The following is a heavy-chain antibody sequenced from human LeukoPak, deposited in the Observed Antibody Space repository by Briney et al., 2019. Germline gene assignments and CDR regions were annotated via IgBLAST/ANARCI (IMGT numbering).Heavy chain of an antibody. J-gene: IGHJ4*02. Sequence: PGGSLRLSCAASGFTFSSYGMHWVRQAPGKGLEWVAVISYDGPNKYYADSVKGRFTISRDNAKNSLYLQMNSLRAEDTAVYYCARGSYYDFWSGYYTLGGYFDYWGQGTLVTVSS. V-gene: IGHV3-30*03. CDR1: GFTFSSYG. D-gene: IGHD3-3*01. CDR3: ARGSYYDFWSGYYTLGGYFDY. CDR2: ISYDGPNK.